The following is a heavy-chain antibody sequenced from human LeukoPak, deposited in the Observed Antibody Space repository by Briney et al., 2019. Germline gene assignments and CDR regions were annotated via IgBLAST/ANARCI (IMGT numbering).Heavy chain of an antibody. CDR1: GFTFSSYW. Sequence: GGSLRLSCAASGFTFSSYWMHWVRQAPGKGLVWVSRINSDGSTTSYADSVKGRFTISRDNAKNTLYLQTNSLRDEDAAVYYCARRAYGDDSFDYWGQGTLVTVSS. V-gene: IGHV3-74*01. CDR2: INSDGSTT. J-gene: IGHJ4*02. CDR3: ARRAYGDDSFDY. D-gene: IGHD4-17*01.